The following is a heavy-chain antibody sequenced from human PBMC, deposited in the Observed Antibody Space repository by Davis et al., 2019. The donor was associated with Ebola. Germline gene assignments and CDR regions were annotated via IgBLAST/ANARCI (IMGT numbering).Heavy chain of an antibody. J-gene: IGHJ4*02. Sequence: ASVQVSCKSSGYTFTSYGLVWVRQAPGLGLEWMGWISGFNINTNFAQKFQGRVTVSKDTSTNTAYMDLRSLTSDDTAIYYCARAPNYDVLTGTSSYYFDYWGQGTLVTVSS. D-gene: IGHD3-9*01. V-gene: IGHV1-18*04. CDR2: ISGFNINT. CDR3: ARAPNYDVLTGTSSYYFDY. CDR1: GYTFTSYG.